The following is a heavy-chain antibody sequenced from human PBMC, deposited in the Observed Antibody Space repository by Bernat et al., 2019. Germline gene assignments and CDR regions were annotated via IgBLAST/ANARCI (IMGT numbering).Heavy chain of an antibody. CDR3: TTVGHTYDFWSGYYRYYFDY. D-gene: IGHD3-3*01. J-gene: IGHJ4*02. Sequence: NVSNAWMNWVRQAPGKGLEWVGRIKSKTDGGTTDYAAPVKGRFTISRDDSKNTLYLQMNSLKTEDTAVYYCTTVGHTYDFWSGYYRYYFDYWGQGTLVTVSS. CDR1: NVSNAW. CDR2: IKSKTDGGTT. V-gene: IGHV3-15*07.